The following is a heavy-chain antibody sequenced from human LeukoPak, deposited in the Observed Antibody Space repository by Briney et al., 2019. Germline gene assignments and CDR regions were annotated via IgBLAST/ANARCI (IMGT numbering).Heavy chain of an antibody. Sequence: GGSLRLSCAASGFTFSGSAMHWVRQASGKGLEWVGRIRSKANSYATAYAASVKGRFTISRDDSKNTAYLQMNSLKTEDTAVYYCTRFRNIASLYCMDVWGQGTTVTVSS. V-gene: IGHV3-73*01. CDR1: GFTFSGSA. D-gene: IGHD2/OR15-2a*01. CDR3: TRFRNIASLYCMDV. J-gene: IGHJ6*02. CDR2: IRSKANSYAT.